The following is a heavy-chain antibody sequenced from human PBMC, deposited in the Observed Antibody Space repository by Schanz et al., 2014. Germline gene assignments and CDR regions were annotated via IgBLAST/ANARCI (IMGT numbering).Heavy chain of an antibody. CDR2: MNPNSGNP. CDR3: ARDQSPYTNSSDVRYFDY. D-gene: IGHD6-6*01. V-gene: IGHV1-69*08. Sequence: QVHLVQSGAEVKKPGSSVKVSCKASGGTFSSDTFSWVRQAPGQGLEWLGWMNPNSGNPGFAQKFRGRVTFTADESTSTAYMELSSLRSEDTAVYYCARDQSPYTNSSDVRYFDYWGQGSLVTVSS. CDR1: GGTFSSDT. J-gene: IGHJ4*02.